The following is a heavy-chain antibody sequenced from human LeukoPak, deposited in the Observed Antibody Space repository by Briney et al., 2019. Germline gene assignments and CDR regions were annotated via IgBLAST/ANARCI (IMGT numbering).Heavy chain of an antibody. D-gene: IGHD4-17*01. CDR2: IYSGGST. CDR1: GFTFTNYA. CDR3: ARVPTTVTTVYFDY. J-gene: IGHJ4*02. V-gene: IGHV3-53*01. Sequence: GGSLRLSCAAAGFTFTNYAMTWVRQPPGKGLEWVSVIYSGGSTYYADSVKGRFTISRDNSKNTLYLQMNSLRAEDTAVYYCARVPTTVTTVYFDYWGQGTLVTVSS.